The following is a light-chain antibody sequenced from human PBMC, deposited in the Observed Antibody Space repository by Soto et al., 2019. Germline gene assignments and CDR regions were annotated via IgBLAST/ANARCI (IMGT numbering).Light chain of an antibody. CDR2: LNS. CDR1: SSSIERNT. V-gene: IGLV1-44*01. J-gene: IGLJ1*01. Sequence: QSVLTQPASASGTPGQRVTISCSGDSSSIERNTVSWYQQLPGMAPKLLIYLNSRRPSGVPDLFSGSKSGTSASLAISGLQSEDEAEYYSATWDDSLNLLYVFGTGTKVTVL. CDR3: ATWDDSLNLLYV.